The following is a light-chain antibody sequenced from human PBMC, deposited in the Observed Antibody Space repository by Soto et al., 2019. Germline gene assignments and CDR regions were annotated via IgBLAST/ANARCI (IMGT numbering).Light chain of an antibody. CDR3: TSNTSRTPPV. V-gene: IGLV2-14*01. CDR2: DVS. Sequence: QSALTQPASVSGSPGQSITISCTGTSSDVGGYNYVSWYQQHPGKAPKLMIYDVSNRPSGVSNRFSGSKSGNTASLTISGPQAEDEADNYSTSNTSRTPPVFGGGPKRTVL. J-gene: IGLJ2*01. CDR1: SSDVGGYNY.